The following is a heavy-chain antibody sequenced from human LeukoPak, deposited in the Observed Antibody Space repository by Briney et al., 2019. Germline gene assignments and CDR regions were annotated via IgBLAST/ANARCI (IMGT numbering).Heavy chain of an antibody. J-gene: IGHJ4*02. Sequence: ASVKVSCKASGYTFTSYGISWVRQAPGQGLEWMGWISTYNGNTNYAQKLQGRVTMTTDTSTSAAYMELRSLRSDDTAVYYCARDPGVVAASFKFDYWGRGTLVTVSS. V-gene: IGHV1-18*01. D-gene: IGHD2-15*01. CDR2: ISTYNGNT. CDR3: ARDPGVVAASFKFDY. CDR1: GYTFTSYG.